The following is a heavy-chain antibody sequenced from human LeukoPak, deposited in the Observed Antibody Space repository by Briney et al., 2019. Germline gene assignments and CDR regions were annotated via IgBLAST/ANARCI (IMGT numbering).Heavy chain of an antibody. V-gene: IGHV6-1*01. D-gene: IGHD4-17*01. CDR1: GDSVSSKSAA. CDR2: IYYRSKWYS. CDR3: ARTSGAFTVTDAFDI. Sequence: SQTLSLTCAISGDSVSSKSAAWNWIRQSPSRGLEWLGRIYYRSKWYSDYAVSLKSRISINPDTSKNQFSLHPNSVTPEDTAVYHCARTSGAFTVTDAFDIWGQGTMVTVSS. J-gene: IGHJ3*02.